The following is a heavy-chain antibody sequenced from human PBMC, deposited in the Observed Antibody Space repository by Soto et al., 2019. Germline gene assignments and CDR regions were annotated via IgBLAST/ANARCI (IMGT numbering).Heavy chain of an antibody. CDR3: AKDGTKGGQHYLAMDV. V-gene: IGHV3-23*01. CDR1: GFIFSDYV. D-gene: IGHD2-15*01. J-gene: IGHJ6*02. CDR2: IGRDDNK. Sequence: PGGSLRLSCEASGFIFSDYVMNWVRQGPGKGLEWVSTIGRDDNKYYADSVKGRFTISRDTSKNTLFLQMNSLRAEDTALYFCAKDGTKGGQHYLAMDVWGQGTAVTVSS.